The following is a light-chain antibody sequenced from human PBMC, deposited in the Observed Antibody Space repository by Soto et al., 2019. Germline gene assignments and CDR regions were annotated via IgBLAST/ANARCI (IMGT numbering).Light chain of an antibody. J-gene: IGKJ1*01. CDR2: GAS. V-gene: IGKV3-15*01. CDR1: QSVSSN. Sequence: EIVMTQSPPTLSVSPGERATLSCRASQSVSSNLAWYQQKPGQAPRLLIYGASTRATGIPARFSGSGSGTEFTLTISSLQSEDFAVYYCQQYNNWPPWTFGQGTQVEIK. CDR3: QQYNNWPPWT.